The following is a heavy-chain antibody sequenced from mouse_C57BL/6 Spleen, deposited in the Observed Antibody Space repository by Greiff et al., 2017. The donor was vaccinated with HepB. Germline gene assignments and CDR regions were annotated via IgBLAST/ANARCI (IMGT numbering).Heavy chain of an antibody. V-gene: IGHV5-12*01. CDR2: ISNGGGST. CDR1: GFTFSDYY. Sequence: EVQGVESGGGLVQPGGSLKLSCAASGFTFSDYYMYWVRQTPEKRLEWVAYISNGGGSTYYPDTVKGRFTISRDNAKNTLYLQMSRLKSEDTAMYYCARHHGNYFDYWGQGTTLTVSS. CDR3: ARHHGNYFDY. J-gene: IGHJ2*01. D-gene: IGHD1-2*01.